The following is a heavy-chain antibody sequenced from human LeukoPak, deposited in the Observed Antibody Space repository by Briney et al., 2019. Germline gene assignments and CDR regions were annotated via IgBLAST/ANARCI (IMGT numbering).Heavy chain of an antibody. CDR1: GLKFRNHG. Sequence: GRSMRLSCAASGLKFRNHGMHWVRHAPGKGLEWVAVIWYDGSNQYYADSVKGRYTISRDNSKNMLYLQMNSLRAEDTAVYYCARDISARRLDVWGKGTTVTVSS. J-gene: IGHJ6*04. CDR3: ARDISARRLDV. D-gene: IGHD3-16*01. V-gene: IGHV3-33*01. CDR2: IWYDGSNQ.